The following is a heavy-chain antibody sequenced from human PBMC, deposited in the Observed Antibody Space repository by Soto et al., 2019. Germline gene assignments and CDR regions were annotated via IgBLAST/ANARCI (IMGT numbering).Heavy chain of an antibody. D-gene: IGHD2-2*01. J-gene: IGHJ4*02. CDR1: GFSLSTSGVG. CDR3: AHTYQLPAAGPNFGY. Sequence: SGPTLVNPTQTLTLTCTFSGFSLSTSGVGVGWIRQPPGKALEWLALIYWDDNKRYSPSLKSTLTITKDTSKNQVVLTMTNMDPVDTATYYCAHTYQLPAAGPNFGYWGQGTLVTVSS. CDR2: IYWDDNK. V-gene: IGHV2-5*02.